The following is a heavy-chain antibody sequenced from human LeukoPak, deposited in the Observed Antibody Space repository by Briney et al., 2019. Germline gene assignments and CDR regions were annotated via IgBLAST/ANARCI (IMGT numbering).Heavy chain of an antibody. V-gene: IGHV3-23*01. CDR3: AKTPTLYYDILTGYYFDY. CDR2: ISGSGGST. J-gene: IGHJ4*02. D-gene: IGHD3-9*01. Sequence: GGSLRLSCAASGSTFSSYAMSWVRQAPGKGLERVSAISGSGGSTYYADSVKGRFTISRDNSKNTLYLQMNSLRAEDTAVYYCAKTPTLYYDILTGYYFDYWGQGTLVTVSS. CDR1: GSTFSSYA.